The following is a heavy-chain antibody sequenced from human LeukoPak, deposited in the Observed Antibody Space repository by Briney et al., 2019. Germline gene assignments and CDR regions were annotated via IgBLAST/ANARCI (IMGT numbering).Heavy chain of an antibody. D-gene: IGHD2-2*02. J-gene: IGHJ6*03. Sequence: GGSLRLSCAASGFTCSSYAMSWVRQAPGKGLGWVSAISGSSGSTYYADSVKGRFTISRDNSKNTLYLQMNSLRAEDTAVYYCAKGPPYCSSTSCYKRPGFYYYYYMDVWGKGTTVAVSS. CDR1: GFTCSSYA. CDR3: AKGPPYCSSTSCYKRPGFYYYYYMDV. CDR2: ISGSSGST. V-gene: IGHV3-23*01.